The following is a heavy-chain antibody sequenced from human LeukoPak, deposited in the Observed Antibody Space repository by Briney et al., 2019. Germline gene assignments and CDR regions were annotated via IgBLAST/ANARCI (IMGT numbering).Heavy chain of an antibody. CDR2: ISSSSTYI. CDR1: GFTFEIYW. Sequence: GGSLRLSCAASGFTFEIYWMSWVRQAPGKGLEWVSSISSSSTYIYDADSVKGRFSISRDNAKNSLYLQMNSLRAEDTAVYYCASRSRNTGGFDIWGQGTMVTVSS. D-gene: IGHD5-18*01. CDR3: ASRSRNTGGFDI. V-gene: IGHV3-21*01. J-gene: IGHJ3*02.